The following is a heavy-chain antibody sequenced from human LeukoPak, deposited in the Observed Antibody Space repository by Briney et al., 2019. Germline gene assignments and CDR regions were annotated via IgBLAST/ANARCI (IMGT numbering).Heavy chain of an antibody. Sequence: GGSLRLSCAASGFTFSDYSMNWVRQAPGMGLEWVSSISSDSIHILYADSVKGRFTISRDNAKNSLYLQMDSLRAEDTAVYHCARFETVAAKPFEYWGQGALVTASS. V-gene: IGHV3-21*01. CDR3: ARFETVAAKPFEY. J-gene: IGHJ4*02. CDR2: ISSDSIHI. CDR1: GFTFSDYS. D-gene: IGHD6-19*01.